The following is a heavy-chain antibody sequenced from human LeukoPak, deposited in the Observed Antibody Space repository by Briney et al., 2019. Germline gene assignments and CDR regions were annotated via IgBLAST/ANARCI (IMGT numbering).Heavy chain of an antibody. V-gene: IGHV3-23*01. CDR1: GFSFSTYA. Sequence: GGSLRLSCAASGFSFSTYAMSWVRQAPGKGLEWVSGISGSGVDTHYAASVKGRFRISRDNSKNTLYLQLNSLRAEDTAVYYCASGTYRLGDYWGLGTLVTVSS. CDR3: ASGTYRLGDY. J-gene: IGHJ4*02. D-gene: IGHD3-10*01. CDR2: ISGSGVDT.